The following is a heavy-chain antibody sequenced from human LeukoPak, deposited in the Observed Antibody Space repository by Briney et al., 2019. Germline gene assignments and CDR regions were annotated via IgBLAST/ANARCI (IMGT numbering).Heavy chain of an antibody. J-gene: IGHJ4*02. Sequence: PGGSLRLSCAASGFTVSSNSMNWVRQAPGKGLEWVSVIYSGGNTYYADSVKGRFTISRDNSKNTLYLQMNSLRADDTAVHYCARDSAQYYYGSGSFHGLFDYWGQGTLVTVSS. CDR2: IYSGGNT. D-gene: IGHD3-10*01. V-gene: IGHV3-66*01. CDR3: ARDSAQYYYGSGSFHGLFDY. CDR1: GFTVSSNS.